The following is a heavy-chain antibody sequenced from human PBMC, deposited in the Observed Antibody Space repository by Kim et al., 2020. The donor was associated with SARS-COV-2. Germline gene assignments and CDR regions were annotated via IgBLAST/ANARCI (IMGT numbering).Heavy chain of an antibody. CDR1: GYTFTSYG. V-gene: IGHV1-18*01. Sequence: ASVKVSCKASGYTFTSYGISWVRQAPGQGLEWMGWISAYNGNTNYAQKLQGRVTMTTDTSTSTAYMELGSLRSDDTAVYYCARDRDGSGYDEGGDFVYWGQGTLVTVSS. CDR3: ARDRDGSGYDEGGDFVY. CDR2: ISAYNGNT. J-gene: IGHJ4*02. D-gene: IGHD5-12*01.